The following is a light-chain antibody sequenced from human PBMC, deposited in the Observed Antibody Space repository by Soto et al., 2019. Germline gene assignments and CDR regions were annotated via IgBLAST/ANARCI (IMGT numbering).Light chain of an antibody. CDR2: GAS. V-gene: IGKV3-20*01. J-gene: IGKJ1*01. CDR3: QKYNSAPQT. Sequence: EIVLTQSPGTLSLSPGERATLSCGASQSVTSNYLAWYQQKPGQAPRLLIFGASIRVTGIPDRFIGSGSGTDFTLTISRLEPEDVATYYCQKYNSAPQTFGQGTKVDIK. CDR1: QSVTSNY.